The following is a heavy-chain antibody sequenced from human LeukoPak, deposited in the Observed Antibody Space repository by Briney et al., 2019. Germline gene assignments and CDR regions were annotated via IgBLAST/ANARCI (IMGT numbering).Heavy chain of an antibody. V-gene: IGHV4-34*01. J-gene: IGHJ5*02. CDR1: GGSFSGYY. CDR2: INHSGST. Sequence: SETLSLTCAVYGGSFSGYYWSWIRQPPGKGLEWIGEINHSGSTNYNPSLKSRVTISVDTSKNQFSLKLSSVTAADTAVYYCARGLLREGWSDPWGQGTLVTVSS. D-gene: IGHD3-22*01. CDR3: ARGLLREGWSDP.